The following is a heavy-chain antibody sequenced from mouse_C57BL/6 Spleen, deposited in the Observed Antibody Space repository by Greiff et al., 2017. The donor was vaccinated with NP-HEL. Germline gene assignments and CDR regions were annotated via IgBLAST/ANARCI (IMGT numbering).Heavy chain of an antibody. CDR2: ISSGGDYI. V-gene: IGHV5-9-1*02. Sequence: DVHLVESGEGLVKPGGSLKLSCAASGFTFSSYAMSWVRQTPEKRLEWVAYISSGGDYIYYADTVKGRFTISRDNARNTLYLQMSSLKSEDTAMYYCTRDLVAQAKGYYYAMDYWGQGTSVTVSS. D-gene: IGHD3-2*02. CDR1: GFTFSSYA. J-gene: IGHJ4*01. CDR3: TRDLVAQAKGYYYAMDY.